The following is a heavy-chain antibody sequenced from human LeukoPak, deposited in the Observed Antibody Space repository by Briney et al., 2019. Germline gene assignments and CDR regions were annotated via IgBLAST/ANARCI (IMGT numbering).Heavy chain of an antibody. Sequence: ASVKVSCKASGYTFTSYGISWVRQDPGQGLEWMGWISAYNGSTNYAQKLQGRVTMTTDTSTSTAYMELRSLRSDDTAVYYCARISYCYDSSGYDYWGQGTLVTVSS. V-gene: IGHV1-18*01. J-gene: IGHJ4*02. CDR3: ARISYCYDSSGYDY. CDR2: ISAYNGST. CDR1: GYTFTSYG. D-gene: IGHD3-22*01.